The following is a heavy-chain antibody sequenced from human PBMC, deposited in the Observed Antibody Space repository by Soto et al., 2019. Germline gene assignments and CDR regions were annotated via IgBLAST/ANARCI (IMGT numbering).Heavy chain of an antibody. CDR1: GYTFTRNA. CDR2: INAGNGNT. J-gene: IGHJ6*03. Sequence: QVQLLQSGPGVQKPGASVKVSCKTSGYTFTRNAIHWVRQAPGQGLEWMGWINAGNGNTRKSQKFQDRVTFTRDTSATTVYMELSGLRSEDTAVYYCARDKSENNYYFYIMDVWGKGTTITVSS. D-gene: IGHD3-10*01. CDR3: ARDKSENNYYFYIMDV. V-gene: IGHV1-3*01.